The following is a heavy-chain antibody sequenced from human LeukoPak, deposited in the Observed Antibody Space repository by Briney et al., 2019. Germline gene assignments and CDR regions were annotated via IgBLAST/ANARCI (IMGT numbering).Heavy chain of an antibody. Sequence: PGGSLRLSCAASGFTVSSNYMCWVRQAPGKGLEWGSVIYSGGSKNYADSVKGRFTISRDNSKNTLYLQMNSLRVHDTAVYYCARAGCSGGMCLYYFDYWGQGTLVTVSS. CDR1: GFTVSSNY. D-gene: IGHD2-15*01. J-gene: IGHJ4*02. V-gene: IGHV3-66*01. CDR3: ARAGCSGGMCLYYFDY. CDR2: IYSGGSK.